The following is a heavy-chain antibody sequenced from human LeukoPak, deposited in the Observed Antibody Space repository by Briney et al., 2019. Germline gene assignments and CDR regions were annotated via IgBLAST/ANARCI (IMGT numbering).Heavy chain of an antibody. Sequence: GGSLRLSCAASGFTFSDHSINWVRQAPGKGLEWISNIHGGGSLISYADSVKGRFTVSRDNAKNSVSLQMNSLRDEDTAVYFCARGLSWAFDYWGQGTLVTVSS. V-gene: IGHV3-48*02. J-gene: IGHJ4*02. CDR2: IHGGGSLI. D-gene: IGHD3-16*01. CDR1: GFTFSDHS. CDR3: ARGLSWAFDY.